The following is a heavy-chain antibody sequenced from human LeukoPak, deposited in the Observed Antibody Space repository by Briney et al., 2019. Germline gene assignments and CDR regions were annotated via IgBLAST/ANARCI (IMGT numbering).Heavy chain of an antibody. J-gene: IGHJ4*02. CDR2: ISSSGSTI. CDR3: ARGDGYPPRPIDY. Sequence: GGSLRLSCAASGFTFSDYYMSWIRQAPGKGLEWVSYISSSGSTIYYADAVKGRFTISRATAKNSLYLQLNSLRAEDPAVYYCARGDGYPPRPIDYWGQGTLVTVSS. CDR1: GFTFSDYY. D-gene: IGHD5-24*01. V-gene: IGHV3-11*01.